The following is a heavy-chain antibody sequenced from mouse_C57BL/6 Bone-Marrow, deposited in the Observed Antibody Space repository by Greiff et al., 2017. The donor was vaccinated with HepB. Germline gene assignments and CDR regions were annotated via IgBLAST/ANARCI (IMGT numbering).Heavy chain of an antibody. Sequence: VQLQESGAELVRPGTSVKVSCKASGYAFTNYLIEWVKQRPGQGLEWIGVINPGSGGTNYNEKFKGKATLTADKSSSTAYMQLSSLTSEDSAVYFCAGSFDDYGYFDVWGTGTTVTVSS. V-gene: IGHV1-54*01. J-gene: IGHJ1*03. CDR2: INPGSGGT. D-gene: IGHD2-3*01. CDR1: GYAFTNYL. CDR3: AGSFDDYGYFDV.